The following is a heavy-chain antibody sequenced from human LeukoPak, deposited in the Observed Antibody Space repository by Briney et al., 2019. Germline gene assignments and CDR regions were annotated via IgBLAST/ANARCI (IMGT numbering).Heavy chain of an antibody. D-gene: IGHD6-6*01. CDR2: IYHSGST. CDR1: GGSFSGYY. V-gene: IGHV4-34*01. CDR3: AREGGEYSSSGKDY. Sequence: PSETLSLTCAVYGGSFSGYYWSWIRQPPGKGLEWIGYIYHSGSTYYNPSLKSRVTISVDRSKNQFSLKLSSVTAADTAVYYCAREGGEYSSSGKDYWGQGTLVTVSS. J-gene: IGHJ4*02.